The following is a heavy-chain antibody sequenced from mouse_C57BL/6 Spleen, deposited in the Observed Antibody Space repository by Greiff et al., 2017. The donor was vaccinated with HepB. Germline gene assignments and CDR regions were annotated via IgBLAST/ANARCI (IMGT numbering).Heavy chain of an antibody. D-gene: IGHD2-4*01. J-gene: IGHJ2*01. V-gene: IGHV1-54*01. CDR3: ARSGYDYVRDFDY. CDR1: GYAFTNYL. Sequence: VQLQQSGAELVRPGTSVKASCKASGYAFTNYLIEWVKQRPGQGLEWIGVINPGSGGTNYNEKSKGKATLTADKSSSTAYMQLSSLTSDDSAVYYCARSGYDYVRDFDYWGQGTALTVSS. CDR2: INPGSGGT.